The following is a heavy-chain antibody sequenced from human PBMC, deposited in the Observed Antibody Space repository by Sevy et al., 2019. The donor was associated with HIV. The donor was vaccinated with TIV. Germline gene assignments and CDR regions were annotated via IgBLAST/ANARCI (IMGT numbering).Heavy chain of an antibody. V-gene: IGHV3-64*01. D-gene: IGHD1-1*01. J-gene: IGHJ3*02. CDR1: GFTFSSYA. Sequence: GGSLRLSCAASGFTFSSYAMHWVRQAPGKGLEYVSAISSNGGSTYYANSVKGRFTISRDNSKNTLYLQMGSLRAEDMAVYYCASAVTTGTTAANAFDIWGQGTMVIVSS. CDR3: ASAVTTGTTAANAFDI. CDR2: ISSNGGST.